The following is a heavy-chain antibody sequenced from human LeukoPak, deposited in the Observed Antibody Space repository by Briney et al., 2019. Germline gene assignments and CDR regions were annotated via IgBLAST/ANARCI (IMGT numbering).Heavy chain of an antibody. CDR3: ARADYYDSSGYYSEAFDI. Sequence: SQTRSLTCTVSGGSISSGGYYWSWIRQHPGKGLEWIGYIYYSGSTYYNPSLKSRVTISVDTSKNQFSLKLSSVTAADTAVYYCARADYYDSSGYYSEAFDIWGQGTMVTVSS. J-gene: IGHJ3*02. CDR1: GGSISSGGYY. V-gene: IGHV4-31*03. D-gene: IGHD3-22*01. CDR2: IYYSGST.